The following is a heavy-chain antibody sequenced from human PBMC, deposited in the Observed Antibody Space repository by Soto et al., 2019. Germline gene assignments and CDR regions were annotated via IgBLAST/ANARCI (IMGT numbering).Heavy chain of an antibody. D-gene: IGHD3-10*01. CDR3: ARLTMAQDAFDI. J-gene: IGHJ3*02. CDR2: ISAYNGKT. Sequence: QVQLEESGAEVKKPGASVKVSCKASGYTFTSYGISWVRQAPGQGLEWMGWISAYNGKTNYAQKLQGRVTMTTDTPTSTAYMELRSLRSDDTAVYYCARLTMAQDAFDIWGQGTMVTVSS. CDR1: GYTFTSYG. V-gene: IGHV1-18*01.